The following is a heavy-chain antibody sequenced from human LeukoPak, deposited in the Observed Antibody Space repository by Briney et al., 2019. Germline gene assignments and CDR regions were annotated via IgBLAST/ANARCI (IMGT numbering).Heavy chain of an antibody. CDR1: GFTFSSYG. J-gene: IGHJ4*02. CDR2: MSYDGSYK. V-gene: IGHV3-30*18. Sequence: PGRSLRLSCAASGFTFSSYGMHWVRQAPGKGLEWLSFMSYDGSYKYYADSVKGRFTISRDTSKNTLYLQMNSLRAEDTAVYYCTKDSSGAIDYWGQGTLVTVSS. D-gene: IGHD6-25*01. CDR3: TKDSSGAIDY.